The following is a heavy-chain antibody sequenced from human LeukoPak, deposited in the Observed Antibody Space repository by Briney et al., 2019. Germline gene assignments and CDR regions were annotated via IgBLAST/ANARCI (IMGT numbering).Heavy chain of an antibody. Sequence: PSETLSLTCAVYGGSFSGYYWSWIRQPPGKGLEWIGQINHSGSTNYNPSLKSRVTISVDTSKNQFSLKLSSVTAADTAVYYCTRGSIAYYYMDVWGKGTTVTISS. J-gene: IGHJ6*03. D-gene: IGHD3-22*01. CDR3: TRGSIAYYYMDV. CDR1: GGSFSGYY. V-gene: IGHV4-34*01. CDR2: INHSGST.